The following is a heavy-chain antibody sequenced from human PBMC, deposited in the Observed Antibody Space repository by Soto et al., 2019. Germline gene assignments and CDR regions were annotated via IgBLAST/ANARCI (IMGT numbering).Heavy chain of an antibody. CDR3: ARHRPFSSPFYLDC. CDR1: GASISGYY. CDR2: IYYSGST. Sequence: QVQLQESGPGLVKPSETLSLTCTVSGASISGYYWSWIRQPPGKGLEWIGYIYYSGSTNYNSSLKSRVTITVDKSKTQFSLNLRPVASTATDVDYCARHRPFSSPFYLDCWGQGTLVTVSS. V-gene: IGHV4-59*08. J-gene: IGHJ4*02.